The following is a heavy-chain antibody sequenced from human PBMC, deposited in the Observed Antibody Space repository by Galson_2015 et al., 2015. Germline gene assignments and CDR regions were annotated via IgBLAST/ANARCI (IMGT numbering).Heavy chain of an antibody. Sequence: SLRLSCAASGFTVSSNYMSWVRQAPGKGLEWVSVIYSGGSTYYADSVKGRFTISRDNSKNTLYLQMNSLRAEDTAVYYCARSDYYDSSGYPRNRYGMDVWGQGTTVTVSS. V-gene: IGHV3-53*01. D-gene: IGHD3-22*01. CDR2: IYSGGST. CDR1: GFTVSSNY. J-gene: IGHJ6*02. CDR3: ARSDYYDSSGYPRNRYGMDV.